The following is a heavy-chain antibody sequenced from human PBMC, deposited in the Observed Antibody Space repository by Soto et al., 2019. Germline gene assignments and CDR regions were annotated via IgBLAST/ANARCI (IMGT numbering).Heavy chain of an antibody. D-gene: IGHD3-10*01. Sequence: PGGSLRLSCAASGFTFSNYCMHWVRQAPGKGLMWVSRINTDGSRTTYAESVQGRFAISRDNAKNTLYLQMNSLRAEDTAVYYYARVKSGSYDWFDPWGQGTLVTVS. CDR3: ARVKSGSYDWFDP. CDR1: GFTFSNYC. V-gene: IGHV3-74*01. CDR2: INTDGSRT. J-gene: IGHJ5*02.